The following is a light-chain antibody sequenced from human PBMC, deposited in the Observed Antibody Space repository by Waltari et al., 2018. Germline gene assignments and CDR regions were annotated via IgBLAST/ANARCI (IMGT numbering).Light chain of an antibody. CDR1: SSDGDESKI. J-gene: IGLJ2*01. V-gene: IGLV2-14*03. CDR2: HVS. CDR3: TTYPDTNTPVV. Sequence: QSALTQPASVSGSPGQSFTISCTGVSSDGDESKIVSWFRQPPGKVPKLILFHVSNRPSDISNRFSGYKSGHTAYLTISRLQADDEADYYCTTYPDTNTPVVFGGGTKVTV.